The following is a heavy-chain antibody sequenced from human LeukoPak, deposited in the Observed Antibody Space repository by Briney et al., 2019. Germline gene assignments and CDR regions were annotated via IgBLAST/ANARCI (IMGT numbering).Heavy chain of an antibody. CDR2: IYSGGST. J-gene: IGHJ4*02. CDR1: GFTFSSYS. D-gene: IGHD1-20*01. V-gene: IGHV3-53*01. Sequence: GGSLRLSCAASGFTFSSYSMNWVRQAPGKGLEWVSVIYSGGSTYYADSVKGRFTISRDNSKNTLYLQMNSLRAEDTAVYYCARFNWNDGDYWGQGTLVTVSS. CDR3: ARFNWNDGDY.